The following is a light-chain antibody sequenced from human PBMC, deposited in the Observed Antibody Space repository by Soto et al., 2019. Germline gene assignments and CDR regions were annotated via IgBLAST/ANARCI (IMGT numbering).Light chain of an antibody. CDR1: QSIRSY. CDR3: QQSYIIPQGT. J-gene: IGKJ1*01. Sequence: DIQMTQSPSSLSASVGDRVTITCRASQSIRSYLNWYQQKPGKAPKLLIYAASGLQTGVPSRFSGSGSGTDFTLSISSLQREDFANYYCQQSYIIPQGTFGQGTKVDIX. V-gene: IGKV1-39*01. CDR2: AAS.